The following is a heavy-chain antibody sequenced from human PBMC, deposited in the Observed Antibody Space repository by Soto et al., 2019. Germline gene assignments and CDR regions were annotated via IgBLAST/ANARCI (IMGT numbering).Heavy chain of an antibody. D-gene: IGHD6-13*01. V-gene: IGHV1-2*02. CDR3: ARVSSSSWYTYYYYYGMDD. J-gene: IGHJ6*02. Sequence: ASVKVSCKASGYTFTGYYMHWVRQAPGQGLEWMGWINPNSGGTNYAQKFQGRVTMTRDTSISTAYMELSRLRSDDTAVYYFARVSSSSWYTYYYYYGMDDWGQGTTVTVSS. CDR1: GYTFTGYY. CDR2: INPNSGGT.